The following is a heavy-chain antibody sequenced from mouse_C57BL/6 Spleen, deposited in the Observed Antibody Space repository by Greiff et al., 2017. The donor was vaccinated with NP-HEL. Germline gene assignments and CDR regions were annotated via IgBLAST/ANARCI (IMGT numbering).Heavy chain of an antibody. CDR3: AKRVSNYFVYYYAMDY. V-gene: IGHV1-18*01. CDR2: INPNNGGT. D-gene: IGHD2-5*01. Sequence: EVQLQQSGPELVKPGASVKIPCKASGYTFTDYNMDWVKQSHGKSLEWIGDINPNNGGTIYNQKFKGKATLTVDKSSSTAYMELRSLTSEDTAVYDCAKRVSNYFVYYYAMDYLGQGTSVTVAS. CDR1: GYTFTDYN. J-gene: IGHJ4*01.